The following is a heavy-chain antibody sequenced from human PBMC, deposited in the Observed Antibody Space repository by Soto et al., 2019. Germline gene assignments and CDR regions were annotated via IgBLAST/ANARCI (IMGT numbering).Heavy chain of an antibody. J-gene: IGHJ4*02. CDR3: ARDRTSNGYNYGDY. Sequence: QVQLVESGGGVVQPGRSLRLSCAASGFSFNSYAMHWVRQAPGKGMEWVAVISFDGRNTYYADSVKGRFTISRGNSKNTLYVEMNSLRPDDTAVYYCARDRTSNGYNYGDYWGQGTLVTVSS. D-gene: IGHD5-18*01. CDR2: ISFDGRNT. CDR1: GFSFNSYA. V-gene: IGHV3-30*04.